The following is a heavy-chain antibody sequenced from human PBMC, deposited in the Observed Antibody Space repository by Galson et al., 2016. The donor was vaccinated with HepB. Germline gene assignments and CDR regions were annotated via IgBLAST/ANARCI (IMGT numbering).Heavy chain of an antibody. V-gene: IGHV3-48*02. Sequence: SLRLSCAASGFTFTSYSMNWVRQAPGTGLEWLAYISSSGTNIHYADAVKGRFTISRDNGMKSLYLHMSSPTDDDTAVYYCARGGGYSPFAYWGQGTLVTVSS. D-gene: IGHD5-12*01. CDR2: ISSSGTNI. CDR3: ARGGGYSPFAY. CDR1: GFTFTSYS. J-gene: IGHJ4*02.